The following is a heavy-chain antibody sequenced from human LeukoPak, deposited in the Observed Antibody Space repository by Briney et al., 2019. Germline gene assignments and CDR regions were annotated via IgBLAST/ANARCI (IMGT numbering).Heavy chain of an antibody. J-gene: IGHJ4*02. V-gene: IGHV3-30*18. CDR1: GFTFSSYG. Sequence: GGSLRLSCAASGFTFSSYGMHWVRQAPGKGLEWVAVISYDGSNKYYADSVKGRFTISRDNSKNTLYLQMNSLRAEDTAVYYCAKDSSGWLGYWGQGTLGTVSS. CDR3: AKDSSGWLGY. CDR2: ISYDGSNK. D-gene: IGHD6-19*01.